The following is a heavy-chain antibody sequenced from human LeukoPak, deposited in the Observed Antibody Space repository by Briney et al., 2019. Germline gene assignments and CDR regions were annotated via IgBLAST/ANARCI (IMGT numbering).Heavy chain of an antibody. CDR2: INPSGGST. CDR1: GYTFTSYY. V-gene: IGHV1-46*01. J-gene: IGHJ6*02. CDR3: ARVHLAGYYYYGMDV. Sequence: ASVKVSCKASGYTFTSYYMYWVRQAPGQGLEWMGIINPSGGSTSYAQKFQGRVTMTRDTSTSTVYMELSSLRSEDTAVYYCARVHLAGYYYYGMDVWGQGTTVTVSS.